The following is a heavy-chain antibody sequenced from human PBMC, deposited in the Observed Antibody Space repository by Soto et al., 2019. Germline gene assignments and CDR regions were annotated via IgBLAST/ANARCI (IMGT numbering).Heavy chain of an antibody. J-gene: IGHJ4*02. V-gene: IGHV4-30-4*01. CDR1: GGSISSGDYY. CDR2: IYYSGST. D-gene: IGHD3-16*01. CDR3: AREKLGAPLFDY. Sequence: SETLSLTCTVSGGSISSGDYYWSWIRQLPGKGLEWIGYIYYSGSTYYNPSLKSRVTISVDTSKNQFSLKLSSVTAADTAVYYCAREKLGAPLFDYWGQGTLVTAPQ.